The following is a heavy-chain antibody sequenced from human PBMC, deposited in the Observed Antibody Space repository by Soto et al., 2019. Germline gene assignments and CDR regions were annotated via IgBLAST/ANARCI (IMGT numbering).Heavy chain of an antibody. CDR3: ANEIGYSSGWYRVGPSDY. CDR1: GFTFSSYA. D-gene: IGHD6-19*01. Sequence: EVQLLESGGGLVQPGGSLRLSCAASGFTFSSYAMSWVRQAPGKGLEWVSAISGSGGSTYYADSVKGRFTISRDNSKNTLDLQMNSRRAEDTAVYYCANEIGYSSGWYRVGPSDYWGQGTLVTVSS. V-gene: IGHV3-23*01. CDR2: ISGSGGST. J-gene: IGHJ4*02.